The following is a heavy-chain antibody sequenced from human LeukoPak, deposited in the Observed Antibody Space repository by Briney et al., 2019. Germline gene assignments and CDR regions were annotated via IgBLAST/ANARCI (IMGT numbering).Heavy chain of an antibody. V-gene: IGHV4-39*07. CDR3: ARGRDSSGYTLDY. Sequence: SETLSLTCTVSGGSISSSSYYWGWIRQPPGKGLEWIGSIYYSGSTYYNPSLKSRVTMSVDTSKNQFSLKLSSVTAADTAVYYCARGRDSSGYTLDYWGQGTLVTVSS. J-gene: IGHJ4*02. D-gene: IGHD3-22*01. CDR1: GGSISSSSYY. CDR2: IYYSGST.